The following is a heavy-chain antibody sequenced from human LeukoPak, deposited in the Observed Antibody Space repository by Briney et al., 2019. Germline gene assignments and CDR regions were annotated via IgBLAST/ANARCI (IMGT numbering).Heavy chain of an antibody. Sequence: ASVKVSCKASGYTFSNYTINWVRLAPGQGLEWMGWIDTNTGNPTYAQGFAGRFVFSLDTSVTTTYLQISSLKAEDTAVYYCAKDDLVGAADYWGQGTLVTVSS. J-gene: IGHJ4*02. CDR1: GYTFSNYT. CDR3: AKDDLVGAADY. D-gene: IGHD1-26*01. V-gene: IGHV7-4-1*02. CDR2: IDTNTGNP.